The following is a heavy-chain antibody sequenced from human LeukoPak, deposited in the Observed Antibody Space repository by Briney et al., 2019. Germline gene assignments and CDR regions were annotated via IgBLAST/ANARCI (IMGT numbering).Heavy chain of an antibody. CDR1: GGSFSGYY. J-gene: IGHJ4*02. D-gene: IGHD3-22*01. CDR2: INHSGST. Sequence: SETLSLTCAVYGGSFSGYYWSWIRQPPGKGLEWIGEINHSGSTNYNPSLKSRLTISVDTSKNQFSLKLSSVTAADTAVYYCARVRSDSSGSLDYWGQGTLVTVSS. CDR3: ARVRSDSSGSLDY. V-gene: IGHV4-34*01.